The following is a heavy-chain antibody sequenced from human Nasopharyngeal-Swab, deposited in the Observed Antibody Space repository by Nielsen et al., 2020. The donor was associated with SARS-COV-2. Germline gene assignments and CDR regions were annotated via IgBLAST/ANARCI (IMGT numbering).Heavy chain of an antibody. CDR3: ARTTTTTPFDS. D-gene: IGHD1-1*01. CDR1: GGSFSGYY. CDR2: INHSGST. Sequence: SETLSLTCAVYGGSFSGYYWSWIRQPPGKGLEWIGEINHSGSTYYNPSLKSRVTISVDTSKDQFSLKLNSVTAADTAMYFCARTTTTTPFDSWGQGTLVAVSS. J-gene: IGHJ4*02. V-gene: IGHV4-34*01.